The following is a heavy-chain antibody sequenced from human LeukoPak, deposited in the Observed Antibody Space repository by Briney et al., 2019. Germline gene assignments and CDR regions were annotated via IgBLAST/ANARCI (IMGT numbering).Heavy chain of an antibody. CDR2: IIPIFGTA. V-gene: IGHV1-69*13. J-gene: IGHJ4*02. Sequence: SVKVSCKASGGTFSSYAISWVRQAPGQGLELMGGIIPIFGTANYAQKFQGRVTITADESTSTAYMELSSLRSEDTAVYYCASNGRWLQFALDSFPPRYYFDYWGQGTLVTVSS. CDR1: GGTFSSYA. CDR3: ASNGRWLQFALDSFPPRYYFDY. D-gene: IGHD5-24*01.